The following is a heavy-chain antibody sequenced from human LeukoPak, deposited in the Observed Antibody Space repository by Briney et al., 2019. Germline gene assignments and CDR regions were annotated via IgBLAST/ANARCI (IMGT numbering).Heavy chain of an antibody. Sequence: PGGSLRFSCAASGFTFSSYWMHWVRQAPGKGLVWVSRIKSDGSTNYADSVKGRFTISRDNAKNTVSLQMNSLRAEDTGVYYCARAPSEIGGYYPEYFRHWGQGTLVTVSS. J-gene: IGHJ1*01. CDR1: GFTFSSYW. V-gene: IGHV3-74*01. D-gene: IGHD3-22*01. CDR2: IKSDGST. CDR3: ARAPSEIGGYYPEYFRH.